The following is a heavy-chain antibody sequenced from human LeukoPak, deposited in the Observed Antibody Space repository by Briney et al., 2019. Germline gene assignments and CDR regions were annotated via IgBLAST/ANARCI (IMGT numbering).Heavy chain of an antibody. CDR2: ISYDGSNK. Sequence: TGGSLRLSCAASGFTFSSYAMHWVRQAPGKGLERVAVISYDGSNKYYADSVKGRFTISRDNSKNTLYLQMNSLRAEDTAVYYCARDLSHYYGSGSYYKGAPYFDYWGQGTLVTVSS. J-gene: IGHJ4*02. D-gene: IGHD3-10*01. V-gene: IGHV3-30*04. CDR1: GFTFSSYA. CDR3: ARDLSHYYGSGSYYKGAPYFDY.